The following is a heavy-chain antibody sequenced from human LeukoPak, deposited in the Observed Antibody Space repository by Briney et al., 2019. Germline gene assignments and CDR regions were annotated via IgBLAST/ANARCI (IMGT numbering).Heavy chain of an antibody. V-gene: IGHV1-2*02. Sequence: ASVKVSCKASGYTFTAYYMHWVRQAPGQGLEWMGWINPNSGGTNYAQKFQGRVTMTRDTSISTAYMELSRLRSDDTAVYYCARAPATNEWRCMDYWGQGTLVTVSS. CDR3: ARAPATNEWRCMDY. CDR2: INPNSGGT. J-gene: IGHJ4*02. CDR1: GYTFTAYY. D-gene: IGHD2-8*02.